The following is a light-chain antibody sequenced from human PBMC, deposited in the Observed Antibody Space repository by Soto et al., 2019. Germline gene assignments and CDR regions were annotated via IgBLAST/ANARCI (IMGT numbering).Light chain of an antibody. Sequence: EIVMTQSPATLSVSPGERATLSCRASQSVSGNLASYQQKPGKAPRLLINGASTRATGIPARFSGSGSGTEFTLTISRLQSEDFAVYYCQQYNNCPPITFGQGTRLEIK. CDR1: QSVSGN. CDR3: QQYNNCPPIT. V-gene: IGKV3-15*01. CDR2: GAS. J-gene: IGKJ5*01.